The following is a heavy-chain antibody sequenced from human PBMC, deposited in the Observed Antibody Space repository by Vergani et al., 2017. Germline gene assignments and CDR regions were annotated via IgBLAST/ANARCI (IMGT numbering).Heavy chain of an antibody. CDR2: ISGSGGST. CDR1: GFTFNHYA. Sequence: EVQLLESGGDLVQPGGSLRLSCAASGFTFNHYAMNWVRQAPGKGLEWVSGISGSGGSTYYAGSVKGRYTISRDSSKNMLYLQMNSLRAGDTAVYYCAKANPRNSGYDYLYYYHAMDVWGQGTTVTVSS. D-gene: IGHD5-12*01. J-gene: IGHJ6*02. V-gene: IGHV3-23*01. CDR3: AKANPRNSGYDYLYYYHAMDV.